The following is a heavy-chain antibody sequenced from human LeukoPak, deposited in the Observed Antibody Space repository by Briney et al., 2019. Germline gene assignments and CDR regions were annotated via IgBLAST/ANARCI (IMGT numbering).Heavy chain of an antibody. CDR1: GFTFSSYA. CDR3: AKGGCSSTSCYRDRWGYYYYYMDV. J-gene: IGHJ6*03. Sequence: GGSLRLSCAASGFTFSSYAMSWVRQALGKGLEGVSAISGGGGSTYYADSVKGRFTISRDNSKNTLYLQMNSLRAEDTAVYYCAKGGCSSTSCYRDRWGYYYYYMDVWGKGTTVTVSS. D-gene: IGHD2-2*02. V-gene: IGHV3-23*01. CDR2: ISGGGGST.